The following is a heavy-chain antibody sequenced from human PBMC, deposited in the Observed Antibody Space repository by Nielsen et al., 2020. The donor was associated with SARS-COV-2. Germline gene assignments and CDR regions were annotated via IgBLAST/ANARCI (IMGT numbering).Heavy chain of an antibody. V-gene: IGHV3-23*01. CDR1: GFTFTNYG. CDR2: IIASGGST. Sequence: GGSLRPSCAAPGFTFTNYGMTGFRQDPGKGLEWVSTIIASGGSTFYTDSVKGRFTISRDNSKNTLYLQMNSLRAEDTAVYYCAGHLSWYGMDVWGQGTTVTVSS. CDR3: AGHLSWYGMDV. J-gene: IGHJ6*02. D-gene: IGHD3-16*02.